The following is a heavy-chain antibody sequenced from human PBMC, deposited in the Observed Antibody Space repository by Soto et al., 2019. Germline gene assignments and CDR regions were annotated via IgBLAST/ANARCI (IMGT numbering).Heavy chain of an antibody. CDR2: ISSSSSTI. V-gene: IGHV3-48*02. CDR3: AKSIAAAGTYGMDV. D-gene: IGHD6-13*01. CDR1: GFTFSSYS. J-gene: IGHJ6*02. Sequence: GGSLRLSCAASGFTFSSYSMNWVRQAPGKGLEWVSYISSSSSTIYYADSVKGRLTISRDNAKNSLYLQMNSLRDEDTAVYYCAKSIAAAGTYGMDVWGQGTTVTVSS.